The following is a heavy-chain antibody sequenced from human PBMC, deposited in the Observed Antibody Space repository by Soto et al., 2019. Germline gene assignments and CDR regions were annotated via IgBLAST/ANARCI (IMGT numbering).Heavy chain of an antibody. V-gene: IGHV4-34*01. J-gene: IGHJ4*02. CDR3: ASGHLIHDF. CDR2: INHSGST. Sequence: SETLSLTCAVYGGSSSDYYWSWIRQPPGKGLEWIGEINHSGSTNYSPSLKSRVTISVDTSKNQFSLKLSSVTAADTAVYYCASGHLIHDFCGQGSLVPVSS. D-gene: IGHD3-16*01. CDR1: GGSSSDYY.